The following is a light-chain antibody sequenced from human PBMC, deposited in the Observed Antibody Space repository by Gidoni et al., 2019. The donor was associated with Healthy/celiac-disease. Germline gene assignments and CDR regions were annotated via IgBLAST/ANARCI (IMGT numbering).Light chain of an antibody. Sequence: DIVMTQSPDSLSASLGERATITCKSSQSVLYNSNNNNYLAWYQQKPGQPPKLLIYWASTREAGVPDRSSGSGAGTDFTLTISSLQAEDVAVYYCQQYCSTPRTFGQGTKVEIK. CDR1: QSVLYNSNNNNY. V-gene: IGKV4-1*01. J-gene: IGKJ1*01. CDR3: QQYCSTPRT. CDR2: WAS.